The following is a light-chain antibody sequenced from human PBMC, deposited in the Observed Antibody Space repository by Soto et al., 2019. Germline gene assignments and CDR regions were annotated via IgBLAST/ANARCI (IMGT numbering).Light chain of an antibody. CDR1: SSDVGGYNY. CDR3: SSYAGSNNYV. Sequence: QSALTQPPSASGSPGQSVTISCTGTSSDVGGYNYVSWYQQHPGKAPKLIIYEVTKRPSGVPDRFSGSKSGNTASLTVSGLQVEDEADYYCSSYAGSNNYVFGTGTKVTVL. V-gene: IGLV2-8*01. CDR2: EVT. J-gene: IGLJ1*01.